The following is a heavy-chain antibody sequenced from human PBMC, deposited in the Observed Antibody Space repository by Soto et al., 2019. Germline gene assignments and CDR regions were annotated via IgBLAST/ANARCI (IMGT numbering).Heavy chain of an antibody. J-gene: IGHJ4*02. CDR1: GYTFTSYY. CDR2: INASGGST. CDR3: ARDFTGSYLGLDY. D-gene: IGHD1-26*01. Sequence: ASVKVSCKASGYTFTSYYMHWVRQAPGQGLEWMGIINASGGSTSYAQKFQGRVTITRDTSTSTAYMELSSLRSEDTAVYYCARDFTGSYLGLDYWGQGTLVTVSS. V-gene: IGHV1-46*01.